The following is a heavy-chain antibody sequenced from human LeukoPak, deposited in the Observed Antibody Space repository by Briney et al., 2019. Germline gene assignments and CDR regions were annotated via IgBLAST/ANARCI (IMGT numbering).Heavy chain of an antibody. J-gene: IGHJ4*02. CDR3: ASPAIFGVANFDY. V-gene: IGHV3-48*04. CDR1: GFTFSSYW. CDR2: ISSSGSTI. D-gene: IGHD3-3*01. Sequence: GGSLRLSCAASGFTFSSYWMHWVRQAPGKGLEWVSYISSSGSTIYYADSVKGRFTISRDNAKNSLYLQMNSLRAEDTAVYYCASPAIFGVANFDYWGQGTLVTVSS.